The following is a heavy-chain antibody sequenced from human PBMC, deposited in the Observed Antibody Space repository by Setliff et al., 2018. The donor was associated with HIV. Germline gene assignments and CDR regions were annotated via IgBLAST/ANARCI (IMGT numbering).Heavy chain of an antibody. CDR2: IRSKGYGSAT. D-gene: IGHD3-16*01. V-gene: IGHV3-73*01. J-gene: IGHJ4*02. CDR3: MRWGPPYAIDY. CDR1: GFTFSGSA. Sequence: LRLSCAASGFTFSGSAMHWVRQASGKGLEWVGRIRSKGYGSATAYAASVKGRFTISRDDSKNTAYLQMDSLKTEDTAVYYCMRWGPPYAIDYWGQGMLVTVSS.